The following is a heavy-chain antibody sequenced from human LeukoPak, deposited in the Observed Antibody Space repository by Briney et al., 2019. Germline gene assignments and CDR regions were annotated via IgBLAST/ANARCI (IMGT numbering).Heavy chain of an antibody. J-gene: IGHJ4*02. CDR3: ATVAAADKDY. CDR2: IYYSGST. V-gene: IGHV4-39*07. D-gene: IGHD6-13*01. CDR1: GESISSSSDY. Sequence: SETLSLTCTVSGESISSSSDYWGWVRQPPGKVLEWIGSIYYSGSTYYNPSLKSRVTISVDTPKNQFSLKLSSVTAADTAVYYCATVAAADKDYWGQGTLVTVSS.